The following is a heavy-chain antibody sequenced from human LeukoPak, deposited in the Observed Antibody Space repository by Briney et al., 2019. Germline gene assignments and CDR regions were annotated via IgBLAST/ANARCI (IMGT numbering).Heavy chain of an antibody. J-gene: IGHJ3*01. Sequence: SETLSLTCTVSGGSISSGGYYWSWIRQHPGKGLEWIGYIYYSGSTYYNPSLKSRVTISLDTSKNQLSLKLTSVTAADAAVYYCARARRRELVHAFDLWGRGTMVTVSS. CDR3: ARARRRELVHAFDL. CDR2: IYYSGST. V-gene: IGHV4-61*08. D-gene: IGHD2-2*01. CDR1: GGSISSGGYY.